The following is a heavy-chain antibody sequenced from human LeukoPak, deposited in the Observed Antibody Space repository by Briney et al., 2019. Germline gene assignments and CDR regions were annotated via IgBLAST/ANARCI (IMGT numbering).Heavy chain of an antibody. D-gene: IGHD3-3*01. CDR1: GFTFDDYG. CDR3: ARSNYDFWSGYYYYYYYMDV. CDR2: INWNGGST. Sequence: GGSLRLSCAASGFTFDDYGMSWVRQAPGKGLEWVSGINWNGGSTGYADSVKGRFTISRDNAKNSLYLQMNSLRAEDTALYYCARSNYDFWSGYYYYYYYMDVWGKGTTVTVSS. V-gene: IGHV3-20*04. J-gene: IGHJ6*03.